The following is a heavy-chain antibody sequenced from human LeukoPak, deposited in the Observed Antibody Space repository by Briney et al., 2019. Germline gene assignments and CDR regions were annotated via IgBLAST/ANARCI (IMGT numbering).Heavy chain of an antibody. D-gene: IGHD6-6*01. J-gene: IGHJ3*02. CDR1: GFTFSNYG. Sequence: GGSLRLACAPSGFTFSNYGMSWVREAPGKGLEWVAVIAYDGSNKYYPDSVKGRFTISRDNSKNTLYLQMNSLRAEDTAGFYCAKDSAQGAFDIWGQGTMVTVSS. V-gene: IGHV3-30*18. CDR2: IAYDGSNK. CDR3: AKDSAQGAFDI.